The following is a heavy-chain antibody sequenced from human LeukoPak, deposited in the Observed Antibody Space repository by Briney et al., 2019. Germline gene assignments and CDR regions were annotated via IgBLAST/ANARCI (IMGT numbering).Heavy chain of an antibody. D-gene: IGHD6-13*01. CDR1: GASISSYY. CDR2: IYYSGST. CDR3: ARVFSQQLWAFDI. V-gene: IGHV4-59*01. Sequence: SETLSLTCSVSGASISSYYWSWIRQPPGKGLEWIGYIYYSGSTNHSPSLKSRVTISVDTSKNQFSLKLTSVTAADTAVYYCARVFSQQLWAFDIWGQGTMVTVSS. J-gene: IGHJ3*02.